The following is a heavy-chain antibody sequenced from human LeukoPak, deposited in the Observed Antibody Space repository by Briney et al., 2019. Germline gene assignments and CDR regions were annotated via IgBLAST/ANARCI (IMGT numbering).Heavy chain of an antibody. D-gene: IGHD4-17*01. Sequence: PGGSLRLSCAASGFTFSSYAMSWVRQAPGKGLEWVSAISGSGGSTYYADSVKGRFTISRDNSKNTLYLQMNSLRAEDTAVYYCAKDSNIYGDYDWFDPWGQGTLVTVSS. J-gene: IGHJ5*02. CDR2: ISGSGGST. CDR3: AKDSNIYGDYDWFDP. V-gene: IGHV3-23*01. CDR1: GFTFSSYA.